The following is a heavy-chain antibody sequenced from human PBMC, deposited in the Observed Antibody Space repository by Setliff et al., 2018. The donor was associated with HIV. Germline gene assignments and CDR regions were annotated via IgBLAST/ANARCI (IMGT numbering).Heavy chain of an antibody. J-gene: IGHJ6*03. D-gene: IGHD1-26*01. CDR3: VRVGVGAGRYYYYYMDV. V-gene: IGHV1-46*01. CDR1: GYSFTNYY. CDR2: INPSGGGT. Sequence: ASVKVSCKASGYSFTNYYMNWVRQAPGQGLEWMGIINPSGGGTTYAQKFQGRVTMTRDTSTDTLYMDLSSLTSEDTAVYYCVRVGVGAGRYYYYYMDVWGKGTTVTVSS.